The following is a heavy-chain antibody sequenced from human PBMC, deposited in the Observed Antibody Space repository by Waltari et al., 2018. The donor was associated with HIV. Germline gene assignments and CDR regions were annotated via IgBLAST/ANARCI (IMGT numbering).Heavy chain of an antibody. D-gene: IGHD2-2*01. V-gene: IGHV4-34*01. CDR2: INHSGST. CDR1: GGSFSGYY. J-gene: IGHJ5*02. Sequence: QVQLQQWGAGLLKPSETLSLTCAVYGGSFSGYYWSWIRQPPGKGLEWIGEINHSGSTNYNPSLKSRVTISVDTSKNQFSLKLSSVTAADTAVYYCARVVDSLFVVVPAASNWFDPWGQGTLVTVSS. CDR3: ARVVDSLFVVVPAASNWFDP.